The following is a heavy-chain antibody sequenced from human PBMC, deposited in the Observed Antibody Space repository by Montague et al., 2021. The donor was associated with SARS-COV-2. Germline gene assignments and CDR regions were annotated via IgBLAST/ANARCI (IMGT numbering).Heavy chain of an antibody. CDR2: FYYTGST. CDR3: ARGRSGFFNPLDY. J-gene: IGHJ4*02. V-gene: IGHV4-39*02. CDR1: DDSITSSTYY. D-gene: IGHD3-3*01. Sequence: SETLSLTCAVSDDSITSSTYYWAWIRQPSGKGLEWIGSFYYTGSTYYNPSLKSRVTMSVDTSKKHFSLNLNSVTAADTAVYYCARGRSGFFNPLDYWGQGTLVTVSS.